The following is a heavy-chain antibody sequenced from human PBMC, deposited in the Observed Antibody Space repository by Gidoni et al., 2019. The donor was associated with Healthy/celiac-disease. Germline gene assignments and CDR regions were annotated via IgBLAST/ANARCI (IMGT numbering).Heavy chain of an antibody. CDR3: AKDGNDYSNAYNWFDP. J-gene: IGHJ5*02. CDR2: ISWNSGTI. CDR1: GFTFDDYA. D-gene: IGHD4-4*01. Sequence: EVQLVEYGGGLVQPGRSLRLSCAASGFTFDDYAMHLVRQAPGKGLCGVSGISWNSGTIGYADSVKVRFTISRDNAKNSLYLQMNSLRAEDTALYYCAKDGNDYSNAYNWFDPWGQGTLVTVSS. V-gene: IGHV3-9*01.